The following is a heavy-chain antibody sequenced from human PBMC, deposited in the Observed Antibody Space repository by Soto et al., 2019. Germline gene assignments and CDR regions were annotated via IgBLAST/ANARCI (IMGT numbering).Heavy chain of an antibody. CDR2: ISWNSGNI. D-gene: IGHD5-18*01. CDR1: GFTFDDYA. V-gene: IGHV3-9*01. J-gene: IGHJ4*02. CDR3: VRSKGGYSYGTPFDY. Sequence: EVQLEESGGALVQRGRSLRLSCAASGFTFDDYAMHWVRQVLGKGLEWVSSISWNSGNIGYADSVKGRFTTSRDNAKNSLYLQMNSLRPEDTALYSCVRSKGGYSYGTPFDYWGQGTLVTVSS.